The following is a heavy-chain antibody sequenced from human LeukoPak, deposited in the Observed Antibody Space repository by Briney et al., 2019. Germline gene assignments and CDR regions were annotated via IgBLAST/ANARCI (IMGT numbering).Heavy chain of an antibody. V-gene: IGHV3-23*01. J-gene: IGHJ4*02. D-gene: IGHD3-22*01. CDR2: ISGSSGNA. CDR1: GFTFSSYA. CDR3: AKDGAKDDRTGSLDRYFDH. Sequence: GGSLTLPRAASGFTFSSYAMNWVRQVPEKGLEWVSAISGSSGNANYADSVKGRFTVSRDNSKNTLYLQMISLRAEDTALYYCAKDGAKDDRTGSLDRYFDHWGQGILVIVSS.